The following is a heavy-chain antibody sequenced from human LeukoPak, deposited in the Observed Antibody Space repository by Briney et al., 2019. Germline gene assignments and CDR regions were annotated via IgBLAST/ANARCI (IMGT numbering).Heavy chain of an antibody. Sequence: ASAKVSCKASGYTFTSYYMHWVRQAPGQGLEWMGIINPSGGSTSYAQKFQGRVTMARDMSTSTVYMELSSLRSEDTAVYYCARVGGYTGFGYYYYYMDVWGKGTTVTVSS. CDR2: INPSGGST. CDR1: GYTFTSYY. D-gene: IGHD3-10*01. J-gene: IGHJ6*03. CDR3: ARVGGYTGFGYYYYYMDV. V-gene: IGHV1-46*01.